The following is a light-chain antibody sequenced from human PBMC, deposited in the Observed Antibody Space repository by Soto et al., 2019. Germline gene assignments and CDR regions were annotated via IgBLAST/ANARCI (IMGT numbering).Light chain of an antibody. CDR2: GVT. CDR3: SSYTSSSPYV. V-gene: IGLV2-14*02. J-gene: IGLJ1*01. CDR1: RSDIGSYNN. Sequence: QSALTQPASVSGSPGQSITISCTGTRSDIGSYNNVAWYQKHPGKAPRVMIFGVTKRPSGVSNRFSGSKSGNTASLTISGLQAEDEADYYCSSYTSSSPYVFGTGTKLTVL.